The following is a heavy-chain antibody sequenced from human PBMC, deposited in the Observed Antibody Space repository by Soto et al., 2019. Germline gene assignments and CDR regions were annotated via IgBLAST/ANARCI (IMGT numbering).Heavy chain of an antibody. J-gene: IGHJ6*02. CDR2: IGTSGRTI. CDR3: ARDPAIYSGKFDYGLDV. Sequence: PGGSLRLSCAVSGFTFINYEINFFRHSPFKWLEWVSYIGTSGRTIYYADSVRGRFTISRDNAKNSLYLQMNSLRAEDTAVYYCARDPAIYSGKFDYGLDVWGQGTTVTVSS. CDR1: GFTFINYE. D-gene: IGHD4-4*01. V-gene: IGHV3-48*03.